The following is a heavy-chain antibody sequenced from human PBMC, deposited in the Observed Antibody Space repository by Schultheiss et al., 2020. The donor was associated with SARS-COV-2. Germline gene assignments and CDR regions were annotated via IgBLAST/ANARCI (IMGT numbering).Heavy chain of an antibody. CDR2: ISSSSGYI. Sequence: GGSLRLSCAASGFTFSSYSMNWVRQAPGKGLEWVSFISSSSGYIFYADSVKGRFTISRDNAKNTLYLQMNSLRAEDTAVYYCAREVVQLNAFDIWGQGTMVTVSS. CDR1: GFTFSSYS. CDR3: AREVVQLNAFDI. D-gene: IGHD2-21*01. J-gene: IGHJ3*02. V-gene: IGHV3-21*01.